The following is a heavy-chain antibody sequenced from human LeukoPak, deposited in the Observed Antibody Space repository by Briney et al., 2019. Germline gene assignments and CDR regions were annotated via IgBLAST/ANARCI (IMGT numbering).Heavy chain of an antibody. CDR2: INHSGST. V-gene: IGHV4-34*01. Sequence: PSETLSLTCAVYGGSFSGYYWSWIRQPPGKGMEWIGEINHSGSTNYNPSLKGRATISVDASKNQFSQKLSSVTAADTAVYYCARGSRDSSSWYDYWGQGTLVTVSS. CDR1: GGSFSGYY. J-gene: IGHJ4*02. CDR3: ARGSRDSSSWYDY. D-gene: IGHD6-13*01.